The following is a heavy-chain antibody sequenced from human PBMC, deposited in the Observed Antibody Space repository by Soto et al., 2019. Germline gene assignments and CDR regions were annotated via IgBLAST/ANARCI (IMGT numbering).Heavy chain of an antibody. CDR1: GGSISSYY. Sequence: SETLSLTCTVSGGSISSYYWSWIRQPPGKGLEWIGYIYYSGSTNYNPSLKSRVTISVDTSKNQFSLKLSSVTAADTAVYYCARGPRQLEQGSWFDPWGQGTLVTVSS. J-gene: IGHJ5*02. CDR3: ARGPRQLEQGSWFDP. CDR2: IYYSGST. D-gene: IGHD1-1*01. V-gene: IGHV4-59*01.